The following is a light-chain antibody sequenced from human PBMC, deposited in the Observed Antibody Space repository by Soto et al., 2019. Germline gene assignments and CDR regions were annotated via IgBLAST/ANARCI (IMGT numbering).Light chain of an antibody. Sequence: TLAPGERDPLSYQARKSVVSSYFAWYQQRHGPAPRHLIYDASSRATGIPARFSGSGSGTDFTLTLTSLEPEDFAVYYCQQRPIWPPSIPFGQGALPAIK. V-gene: IGKV3-11*01. CDR2: DAS. J-gene: IGKJ5*01. CDR1: KSVVSSY. CDR3: QQRPIWPPSIP.